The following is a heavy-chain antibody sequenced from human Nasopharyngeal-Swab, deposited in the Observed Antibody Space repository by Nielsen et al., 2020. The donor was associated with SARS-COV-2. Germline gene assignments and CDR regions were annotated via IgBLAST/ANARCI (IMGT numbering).Heavy chain of an antibody. J-gene: IGHJ4*02. CDR1: GGSISSYY. D-gene: IGHD3-3*01. CDR3: ARALTTYYGFWSGYYVFDY. CDR2: IYYSGST. V-gene: IGHV4-59*13. Sequence: GSLRLSCTVSGGSISSYYWSWIRQPPGKGLEWIGYIYYSGSTNYNPSLKSRVTISVDTSKNQFSLKLSSVTAADTAVYYCARALTTYYGFWSGYYVFDYWGQGTLVTVSS.